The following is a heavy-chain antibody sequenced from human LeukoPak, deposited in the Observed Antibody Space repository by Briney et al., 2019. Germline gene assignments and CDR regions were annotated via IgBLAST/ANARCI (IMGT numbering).Heavy chain of an antibody. D-gene: IGHD2-2*01. CDR1: GGFFSGYY. CDR2: INHSGST. Sequence: SETLSLTCAVYGGFFSGYYWSWIRQPPGKGLEWIGEINHSGSTNYNPSLKSRVTISVDTSKNQFSLKLSSVTAADTAVYYCARDQPYQLFPPYYYYYGMDVWGQGTTVTVSS. CDR3: ARDQPYQLFPPYYYYYGMDV. V-gene: IGHV4-34*01. J-gene: IGHJ6*02.